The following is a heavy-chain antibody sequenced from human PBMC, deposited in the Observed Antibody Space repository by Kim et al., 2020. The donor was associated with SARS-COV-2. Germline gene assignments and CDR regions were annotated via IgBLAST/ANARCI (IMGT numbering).Heavy chain of an antibody. J-gene: IGHJ4*02. D-gene: IGHD5-18*01. CDR3: AKGGGYSYGISVDY. V-gene: IGHV3-30*18. CDR1: GFTFSSYG. Sequence: GGSLRLSCAASGFTFSSYGMHWVRQAPGKGLEWVAVISYDGSNKYYADSVKGRFTISRDNSKNTLYLQMNSLRAEDTAVYYCAKGGGYSYGISVDYWGQGTLVTVSS. CDR2: ISYDGSNK.